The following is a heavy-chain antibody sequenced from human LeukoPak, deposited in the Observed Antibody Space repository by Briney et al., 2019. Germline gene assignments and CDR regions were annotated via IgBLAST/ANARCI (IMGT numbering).Heavy chain of an antibody. J-gene: IGHJ3*02. CDR3: ARDVANTSRGVDI. V-gene: IGHV3-48*04. D-gene: IGHD6-13*01. Sequence: GGPLRLSCAASGFTFSIYSMHWVRQAPGKGLEWVAYITSSSSTIYYADSVKGRFTISRDNAKNSLYLQMNSLRAVDTAVYFCARDVANTSRGVDIWGQGTMVTVSS. CDR2: ITSSSSTI. CDR1: GFTFSIYS.